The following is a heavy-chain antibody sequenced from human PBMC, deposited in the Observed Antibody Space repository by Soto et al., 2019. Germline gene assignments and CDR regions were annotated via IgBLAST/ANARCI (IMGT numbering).Heavy chain of an antibody. V-gene: IGHV3-11*01. CDR3: ARALYSSSWTPYYYYYGMDV. Sequence: GGSLRLSCAASGFTFSDYYMSLIRQAPGKGLEWVSYISRSGSTIYYADSVKGRFTISRDNAKNSLYLQMNSLRAEDTAVYYCARALYSSSWTPYYYYYGMDVWGQGTTVTVSS. J-gene: IGHJ6*02. CDR1: GFTFSDYY. D-gene: IGHD6-13*01. CDR2: ISRSGSTI.